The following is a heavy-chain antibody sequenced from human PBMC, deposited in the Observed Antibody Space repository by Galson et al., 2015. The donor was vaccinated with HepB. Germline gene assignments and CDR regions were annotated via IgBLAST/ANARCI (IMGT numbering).Heavy chain of an antibody. CDR3: ARDSIFGVFDY. CDR2: ISSSSTYI. CDR1: GFTLSSYS. J-gene: IGHJ4*02. D-gene: IGHD3-3*01. Sequence: SLRLSCAASGFTLSSYSMNWVRQAPGKGLGWVSSISSSSTYIFYADSVKGRFTVSRDNAKNSLYLQMNSLRAEDTAVYYCARDSIFGVFDYWGQGTLVTVSS. V-gene: IGHV3-21*06.